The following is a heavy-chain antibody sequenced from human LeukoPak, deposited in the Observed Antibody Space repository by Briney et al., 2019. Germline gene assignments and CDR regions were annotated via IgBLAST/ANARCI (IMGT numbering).Heavy chain of an antibody. CDR1: GFTFSSFW. CDR3: ATAPAAADSF. Sequence: GGSLRLSCAASGFTFSSFWLTWVRQAPGKGLEWVANIERDGSKKTYVDSVKGRFTISRGNAKNSLYLQMSSLRAEDTAVYYCATAPAAADSFWGQGTLVAVSA. J-gene: IGHJ4*02. CDR2: IERDGSKK. V-gene: IGHV3-7*01. D-gene: IGHD6-13*01.